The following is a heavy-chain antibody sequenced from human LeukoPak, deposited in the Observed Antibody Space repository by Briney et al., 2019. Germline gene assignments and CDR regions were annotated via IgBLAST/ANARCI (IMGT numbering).Heavy chain of an antibody. CDR2: INPNSGGT. CDR1: GYTFTGYY. V-gene: IGHV1-2*02. Sequence: ASVKVSCKASGYTFTGYYMHWVRQAPGQGLEWMGWINPNSGGTNYAQKFQGRVTMTRDTSISTAYMELSRLRSDDTAVYYCARDLGPHGTTGTYDAFDIWGQGTMVTVSS. CDR3: ARDLGPHGTTGTYDAFDI. D-gene: IGHD1-1*01. J-gene: IGHJ3*02.